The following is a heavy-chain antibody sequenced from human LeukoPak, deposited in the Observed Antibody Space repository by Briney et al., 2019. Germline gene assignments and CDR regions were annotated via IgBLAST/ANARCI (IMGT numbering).Heavy chain of an antibody. V-gene: IGHV1-46*01. J-gene: IGHJ4*02. D-gene: IGHD6-13*01. CDR3: ARDGSPPKGSSWPILDY. CDR2: INPSGGST. CDR1: GYTFTSYY. Sequence: ASVKVSCKASGYTFTSYYMHWVRQAPGQGLEWMGIINPSGGSTSYAQKFQGRVTMTRDMSTSTVYMELSSLRSEDMAVYYCARDGSPPKGSSWPILDYWGQGTLVTVSS.